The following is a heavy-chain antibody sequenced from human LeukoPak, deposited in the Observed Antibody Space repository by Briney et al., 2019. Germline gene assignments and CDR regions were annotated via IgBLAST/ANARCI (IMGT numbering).Heavy chain of an antibody. Sequence: SETLSLTCAAYGLSFSGYYWSWIRQPPGKGLEWISDINHSGSTNYNPSLKSRVTISVDTYKNQFSLKLSYVTAADTAVYYCARSRDYYGSGSRYYYMDVWGKGTTVTISS. CDR2: INHSGST. J-gene: IGHJ6*03. V-gene: IGHV4-34*01. CDR1: GLSFSGYY. D-gene: IGHD3-10*01. CDR3: ARSRDYYGSGSRYYYMDV.